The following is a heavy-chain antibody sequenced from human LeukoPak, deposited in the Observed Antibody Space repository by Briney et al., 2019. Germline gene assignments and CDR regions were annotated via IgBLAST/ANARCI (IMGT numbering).Heavy chain of an antibody. V-gene: IGHV4-59*08. D-gene: IGHD3-10*01. CDR3: ARGSGSYTPFYYGVDV. J-gene: IGHJ6*02. Sequence: SETLSLTCTVSGGSISSYCWSWLRQPPGKGLEWIGYIYYSGSTNYNPSLKSRVTISVDTSKNQFSLKLSSVTAADTAVYYCARGSGSYTPFYYGVDVWGQGTTVTVSS. CDR2: IYYSGST. CDR1: GGSISSYC.